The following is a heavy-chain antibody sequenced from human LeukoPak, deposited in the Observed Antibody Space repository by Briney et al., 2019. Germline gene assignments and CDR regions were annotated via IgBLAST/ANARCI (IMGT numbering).Heavy chain of an antibody. CDR3: ARAGRAGEDY. D-gene: IGHD3-10*01. Sequence: SETLSLTCTVSGGSISSYYWSWIRQPPGKGLEWIGYIYYSGSTNYNPSLKSRVTISVDTSKNQFSLKLSSVTAADTAVYYCARAGRAGEDYWGQGTLVTVSS. CDR2: IYYSGST. CDR1: GGSISSYY. V-gene: IGHV4-59*12. J-gene: IGHJ4*02.